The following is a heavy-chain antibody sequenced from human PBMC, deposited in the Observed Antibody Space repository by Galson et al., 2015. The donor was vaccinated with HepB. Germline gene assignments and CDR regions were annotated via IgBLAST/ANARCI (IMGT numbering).Heavy chain of an antibody. CDR3: AKETHGYGLGY. V-gene: IGHV3-30*18. CDR2: ISYDGNNK. Sequence: SLRLSCAASGFTFSSYGMRWVRQAPGKGLEWVAVISYDGNNKYYADSVKGRLTISRDNSKNTLFVQMNSLRAEDTAVYYCAKETHGYGLGYWGQGTLVIVSS. CDR1: GFTFSSYG. D-gene: IGHD5-12*01. J-gene: IGHJ4*02.